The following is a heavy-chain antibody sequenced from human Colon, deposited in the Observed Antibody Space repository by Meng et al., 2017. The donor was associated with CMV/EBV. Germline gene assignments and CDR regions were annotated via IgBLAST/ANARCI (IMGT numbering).Heavy chain of an antibody. J-gene: IGHJ4*02. Sequence: GESLKISCAASGFTFSSYYMSWVRQAPGKGPEWVASIKGDGSEINYVDSVKGRFTISRDNAKSSLYLQMNSLRAEDTAMYYCVRGRAAYPDWGQGTLVTVSS. V-gene: IGHV3-7*01. CDR1: GFTFSSYY. CDR2: IKGDGSEI. CDR3: VRGRAAYPD. D-gene: IGHD2-15*01.